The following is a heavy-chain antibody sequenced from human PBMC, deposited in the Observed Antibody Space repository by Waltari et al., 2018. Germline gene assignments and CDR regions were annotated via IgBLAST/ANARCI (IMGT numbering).Heavy chain of an antibody. CDR1: GFTFSSYA. V-gene: IGHV3-23*04. CDR3: TRDFIWPDAFDI. CDR2: ISGSGGST. Sequence: EVQLVESGGGLVQPGGSLRLSCAASGFTFSSYAMSWVRQAPGKGLEWVSAISGSGGSTYYADSVKGRFTISRDNSKNTLYLQMNSLRAEDTAVYYCTRDFIWPDAFDIWGQGTMVTVSS. J-gene: IGHJ3*02. D-gene: IGHD2-21*01.